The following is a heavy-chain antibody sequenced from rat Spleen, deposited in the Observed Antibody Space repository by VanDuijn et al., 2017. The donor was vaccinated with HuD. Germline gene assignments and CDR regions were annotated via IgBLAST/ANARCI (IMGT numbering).Heavy chain of an antibody. D-gene: IGHD1-1*01. J-gene: IGHJ2*01. CDR1: GFSLTDHS. CDR3: TRGGYTMGY. V-gene: IGHV2S30*01. Sequence: QVQLKESGPALVQPSQTLSLTCTVSGFSLTDHSVHWVRQPPGKGLEWMGRMRYDGDTYYNSTLKSRLGFSRDTSKSQVFLNLSILQTEDTAIYYCTRGGYTMGYWGQGVMVTVSS. CDR2: MRYDGDT.